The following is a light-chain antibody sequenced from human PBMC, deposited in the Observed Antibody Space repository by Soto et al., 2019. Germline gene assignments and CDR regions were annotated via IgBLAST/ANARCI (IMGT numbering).Light chain of an antibody. J-gene: IGLJ1*01. CDR3: SSYTSSSTL. Sequence: QFALTQPASVSGSPGQSITISCTGTSIDVGDYNYVSWYQQHPGKAPKLMLYDVSNRPSGISNRFSGSKSGNTASLTISGLQAEDEADYYCSSYTSSSTLFGTGTKLTAL. CDR2: DVS. V-gene: IGLV2-14*01. CDR1: SIDVGDYNY.